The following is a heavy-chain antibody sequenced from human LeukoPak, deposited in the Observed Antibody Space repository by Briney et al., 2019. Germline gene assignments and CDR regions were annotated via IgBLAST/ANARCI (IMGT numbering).Heavy chain of an antibody. J-gene: IGHJ4*02. CDR2: ISSSSYI. CDR3: ARGYSYALDY. V-gene: IGHV3-69-1*01. Sequence: GGSLRLSCAASGFTFGNAWMNWVRQAPGKGLEWVSSISSSSYIYYADSVKGRFTISRDNAKNSLYLQMNSLRAEDTAVYYCARGYSYALDYWGQGTLVTVSS. D-gene: IGHD5-18*01. CDR1: GFTFGNAW.